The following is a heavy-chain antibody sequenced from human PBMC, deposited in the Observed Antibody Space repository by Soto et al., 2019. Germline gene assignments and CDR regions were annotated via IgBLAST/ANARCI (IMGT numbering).Heavy chain of an antibody. CDR1: GGTFSSYA. J-gene: IGHJ4*02. V-gene: IGHV1-69*01. CDR2: IIPIFGTA. CDR3: ARDSSGLVDY. Sequence: SVKVCCKSSGGTFSSYAISWVRQAPGQVLEWMGGIIPIFGTANYAQKFQGRVTITADESTSTAYMELSSLRSEDTAVYYCARDSSGLVDYWGQGTLVTVSS. D-gene: IGHD6-19*01.